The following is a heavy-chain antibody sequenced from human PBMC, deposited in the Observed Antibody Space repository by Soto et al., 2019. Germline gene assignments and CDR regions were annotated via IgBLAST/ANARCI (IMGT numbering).Heavy chain of an antibody. CDR2: IYYSGST. CDR1: GGSISSGSYY. V-gene: IGHV4-39*01. J-gene: IGHJ3*02. Sequence: PSETLSLTCSISGGSISSGSYYWGWIRQPPGMGLEWIGNIYYSGSTYYNPSLKRRVTMSVDTSKNQFSLKLSSVIAADTSVYYCVRLMSDQNAFDIWGQGTVVTVSS. CDR3: VRLMSDQNAFDI. D-gene: IGHD2-8*01.